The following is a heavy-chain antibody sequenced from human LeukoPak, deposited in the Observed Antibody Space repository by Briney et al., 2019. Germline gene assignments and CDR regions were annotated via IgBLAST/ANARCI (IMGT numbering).Heavy chain of an antibody. Sequence: SVKVSCKASGGTFSSYAISWVRQAPGQGLEWMGRIIPILGIANYAQKFQGRVTITADKSTSTAYMELSSLRSEDTAVYYCARVPYCSGGSCYRFSSEYFQHWGQGTLVTVSS. CDR1: GGTFSSYA. CDR2: IIPILGIA. J-gene: IGHJ1*01. V-gene: IGHV1-69*04. CDR3: ARVPYCSGGSCYRFSSEYFQH. D-gene: IGHD2-15*01.